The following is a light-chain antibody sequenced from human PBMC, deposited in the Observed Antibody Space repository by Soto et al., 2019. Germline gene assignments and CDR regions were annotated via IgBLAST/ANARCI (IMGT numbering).Light chain of an antibody. J-gene: IGLJ1*01. V-gene: IGLV2-14*03. CDR3: ISYTSSIPFYV. Sequence: QSALTQPASVSGSPGQSIAISCTGVRTDVADGYDYVSWYQQHPGQAPQLIIYDVSNRPSGVSDRFSGSKSGNTASLTISGLQAEDEAEYYCISYTSSIPFYVFGTGYKVTVL. CDR1: RTDVADGYDY. CDR2: DVS.